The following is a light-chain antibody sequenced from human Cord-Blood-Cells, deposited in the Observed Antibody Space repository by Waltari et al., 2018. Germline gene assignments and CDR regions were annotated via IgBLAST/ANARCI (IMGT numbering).Light chain of an antibody. CDR3: QQYGSSPPT. CDR1: QSVSSSY. Sequence: EIVLTQSPGTLSLSPGERATLSCRASQSVSSSYLAWYQQKPGQAPMLLSYGASSRATGIPDRFSGSGSGTDFTLTISRLEPEDFAVYYCQQYGSSPPTFGQGTKVEIK. V-gene: IGKV3-20*01. CDR2: GAS. J-gene: IGKJ1*01.